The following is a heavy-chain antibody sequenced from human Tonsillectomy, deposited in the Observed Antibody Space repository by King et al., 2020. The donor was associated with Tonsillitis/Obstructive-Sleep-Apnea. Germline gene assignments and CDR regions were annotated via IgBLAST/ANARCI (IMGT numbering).Heavy chain of an antibody. D-gene: IGHD1-7*01. CDR2: IVPIFDTA. V-gene: IGHV1-69*01. Sequence: VQLVQSGTEVKKPGSSVKVSCKLSGGTFSTYGISWVRQAPGQGLEWMGAIVPIFDTAKYTQKFQGRVTITADESASTAYMEVTSLRSEDTAVYYCARRGTSHGAEHFQHWGQGTLVIVSS. CDR1: GGTFSTYG. J-gene: IGHJ1*01. CDR3: ARRGTSHGAEHFQH.